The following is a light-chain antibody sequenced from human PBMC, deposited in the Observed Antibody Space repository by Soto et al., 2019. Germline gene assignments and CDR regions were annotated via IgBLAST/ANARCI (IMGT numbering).Light chain of an antibody. CDR1: SSNIGSNT. CDR3: AVWDDRLSGL. CDR2: RDD. V-gene: IGLV1-47*01. J-gene: IGLJ3*02. Sequence: QSVLTQPPSASGTPGQRVTISCSGSSSNIGSNTVNWYQHLPGTAPKLLIYRDDQRPSGVPDRFSGSKSGTSASLAISGLRSEDEAAYYCAVWDDRLSGLFGGGTKVTVL.